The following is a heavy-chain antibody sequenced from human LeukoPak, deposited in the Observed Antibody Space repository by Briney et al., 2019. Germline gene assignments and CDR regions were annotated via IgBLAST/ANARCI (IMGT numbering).Heavy chain of an antibody. Sequence: PGGSLRLSCAASGFTFRRFSMNWVRQAPGKGLEWVSYITSSSSTIYYADSVKGRFTISRDNAKNSLYLQMNSLRAEDTAVCYCARDGALRVWGGYYLDYWXQGXLVTXSX. CDR1: GFTFRRFS. CDR3: ARDGALRVWGGYYLDY. J-gene: IGHJ4*02. CDR2: ITSSSSTI. D-gene: IGHD3-3*01. V-gene: IGHV3-48*01.